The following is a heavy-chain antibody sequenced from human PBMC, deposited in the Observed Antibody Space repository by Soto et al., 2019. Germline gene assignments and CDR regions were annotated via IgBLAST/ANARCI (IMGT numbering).Heavy chain of an antibody. V-gene: IGHV4-59*01. D-gene: IGHD3-22*01. Sequence: SETLSLTCTVSGDSISSYFWSWIRQPPGEGLEWIGCVYHSGSTNYSPSLKRRVSISVDTSKNQFSLRLTSVTAADTAVYYCARTYSSSYSRYPVYYGMDVWGQGTTVTVSS. CDR2: VYHSGST. J-gene: IGHJ6*02. CDR1: GDSISSYF. CDR3: ARTYSSSYSRYPVYYGMDV.